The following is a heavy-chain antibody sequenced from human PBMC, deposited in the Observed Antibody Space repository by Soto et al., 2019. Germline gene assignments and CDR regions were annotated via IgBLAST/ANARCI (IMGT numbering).Heavy chain of an antibody. CDR2: ISAYNGNT. CDR1: GYTFTSYG. CDR3: ARDGAHSSGWYFWDDPYYFDY. Sequence: GASVKVSCKASGYTFTSYGISWVRQAPGQGLEWMGWISAYNGNTNYAQKLQGRVTMTTDTSTSTAYMELRSLRSDDTAVYYCARDGAHSSGWYFWDDPYYFDYWGQGTLVTVSS. D-gene: IGHD6-19*01. J-gene: IGHJ4*02. V-gene: IGHV1-18*01.